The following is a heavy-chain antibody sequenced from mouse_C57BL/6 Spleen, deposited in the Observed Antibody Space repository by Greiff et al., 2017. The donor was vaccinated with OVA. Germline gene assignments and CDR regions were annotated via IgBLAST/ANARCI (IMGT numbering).Heavy chain of an antibody. CDR1: GFSLTSSG. CDR3: AKKRGFTAYYAMDY. CDR2: IWGDGST. V-gene: IGHV2-3*01. Sequence: VNLVESGPGLVAPSQSLSITCTVSGFSLTSSGVSWVRQPPGKGLEWLGVIWGDGSTNYHSALISRLSISKDNSKSQVFLKLNSLQTDDTATYYCAKKRGFTAYYAMDYWGQGTSVTVSS. D-gene: IGHD3-1*01. J-gene: IGHJ4*01.